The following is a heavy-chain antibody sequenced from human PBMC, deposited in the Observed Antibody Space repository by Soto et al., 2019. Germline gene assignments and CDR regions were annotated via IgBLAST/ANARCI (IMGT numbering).Heavy chain of an antibody. CDR2: ISGSGGST. D-gene: IGHD3-10*01. CDR3: AKFHADYYGSGSYPDY. V-gene: IGHV3-23*01. Sequence: EVQLLESGGGLVQPGGSLRLSCAASGFTFSSYAMSWVRQAPGKGLEWVSAISGSGGSTYYADSVKGRFTISRDNSKNTLYLQMNSLSAEDMAVYYCAKFHADYYGSGSYPDYWGQGTLVTVSS. J-gene: IGHJ4*02. CDR1: GFTFSSYA.